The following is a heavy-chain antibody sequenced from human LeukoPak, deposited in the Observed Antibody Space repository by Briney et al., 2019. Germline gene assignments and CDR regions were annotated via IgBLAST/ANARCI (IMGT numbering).Heavy chain of an antibody. CDR1: GGTFSSYA. D-gene: IGHD5-18*01. V-gene: IGHV1-69*06. Sequence: ASVKVSCKASGGTFSSYAVNWVRQAPGQGLEWMGGIIPIFGTANYAQKFQGRVTITADKSTSTAYMELSSLRSEDTAVYYCAQGMRGYSYGYRSDYYYYYYMDVWGKGTTVTVSS. CDR2: IIPIFGTA. CDR3: AQGMRGYSYGYRSDYYYYYYMDV. J-gene: IGHJ6*03.